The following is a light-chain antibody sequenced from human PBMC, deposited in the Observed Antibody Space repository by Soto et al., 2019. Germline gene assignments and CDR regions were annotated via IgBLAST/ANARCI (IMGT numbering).Light chain of an antibody. CDR1: DSNSGSNY. Sequence: SVLTQPRSASGTPGQRVTISCSGSDSNSGSNYVYWYQQFPVTAPKLLIYSNIQRPSGVPARFSGSKSCTTAYLAISGLRSEDEADYYCAAWDNSLNGRVFGGGTQLTVL. V-gene: IGLV1-47*02. CDR2: SNI. CDR3: AAWDNSLNGRV. J-gene: IGLJ3*02.